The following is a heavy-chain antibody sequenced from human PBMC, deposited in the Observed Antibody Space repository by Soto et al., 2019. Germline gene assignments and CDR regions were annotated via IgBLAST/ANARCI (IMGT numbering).Heavy chain of an antibody. V-gene: IGHV1-8*01. CDR2: MNPNSGNT. J-gene: IGHJ6*02. Sequence: ASVKVSCKASGYTFTSYDINCVRQATGQGLEWMGWMNPNSGNTGYAQKFQGRVTMTRNTSISTAYMELSGLRSEDTAVYYCARGDQLLYYYYYYYGMDVWGQGTTVTVSS. D-gene: IGHD2-2*01. CDR3: ARGDQLLYYYYYYYGMDV. CDR1: GYTFTSYD.